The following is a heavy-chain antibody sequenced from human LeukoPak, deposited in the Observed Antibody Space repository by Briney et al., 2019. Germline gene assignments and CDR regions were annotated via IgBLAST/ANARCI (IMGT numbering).Heavy chain of an antibody. Sequence: PGGSLRLSCAASGFTFSNYAMSWVRQAPGKGLEWVSAISGSGGDTYYADSVKGRITISRDNSKNTLYLQMNSLRAEDTAVYYCTKVASGYYYIYWGQGTLVTVSS. V-gene: IGHV3-23*01. J-gene: IGHJ4*02. D-gene: IGHD2/OR15-2a*01. CDR3: TKVASGYYYIY. CDR2: ISGSGGDT. CDR1: GFTFSNYA.